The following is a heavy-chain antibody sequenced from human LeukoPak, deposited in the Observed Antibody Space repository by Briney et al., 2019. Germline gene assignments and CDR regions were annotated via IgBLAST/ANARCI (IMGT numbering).Heavy chain of an antibody. J-gene: IGHJ5*02. CDR1: GGSISSGGYS. CDR3: ARAKSTYYDILTGYYKDNWFDP. V-gene: IGHV4-30-2*01. Sequence: SQTLSLTCAVSGGSISSGGYSWSWIRQPPGTGLEWIGYIYHSGSTYYNPSLKSRVTISVDRSKNQFSLKLSSVTAADTAVYYCARAKSTYYDILTGYYKDNWFDPWGQGTLVTVSS. D-gene: IGHD3-9*01. CDR2: IYHSGST.